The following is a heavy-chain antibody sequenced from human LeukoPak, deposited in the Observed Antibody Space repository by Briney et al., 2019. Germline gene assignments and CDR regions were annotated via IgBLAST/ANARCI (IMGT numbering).Heavy chain of an antibody. CDR1: GFSFSAYN. J-gene: IGHJ4*02. V-gene: IGHV3-48*04. CDR2: ISMSGSTT. Sequence: PGGSLRLSCAASGFSFSAYNMNWVRQGPGKGLEWISYISMSGSTTDYADAVKGRFTISRDSAKNSLYLYCVREGEYYSDTSGYQIDYWGQGTLVSVSS. CDR3: QIDY. D-gene: IGHD3-22*01.